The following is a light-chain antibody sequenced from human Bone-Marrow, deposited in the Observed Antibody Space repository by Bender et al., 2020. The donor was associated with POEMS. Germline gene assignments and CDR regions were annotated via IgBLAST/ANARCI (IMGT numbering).Light chain of an antibody. J-gene: IGLJ3*02. CDR3: CSFAGSNTWV. CDR2: EVI. CDR1: SSDVGGYNL. V-gene: IGLV2-23*02. Sequence: QSALTQPASVSGSPGQSITISCTGSSSDVGGYNLVSWYQQHPGKVPKLMIFEVIKRPSGISNRFSGSKSANTASLTISGLQTEDEADYYCCSFAGSNTWVFGGGTKLTVL.